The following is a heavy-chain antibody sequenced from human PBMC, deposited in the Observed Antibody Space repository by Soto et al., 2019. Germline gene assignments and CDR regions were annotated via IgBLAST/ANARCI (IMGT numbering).Heavy chain of an antibody. V-gene: IGHV3-30-3*01. CDR1: GFTFSSYA. J-gene: IGHJ6*02. CDR2: ISYDGSNK. Sequence: VGSLRLSCAASGFTFSSYAMHWVRQAPGKGLEWVAVISYDGSNKYYADSVKGRFTISRDNSKNTLYLQMNSLRAEDTAVYYCASSAAAGTGGGGVAYYYGMDVWGQGTTVTVSS. CDR3: ASSAAAGTGGGGVAYYYGMDV. D-gene: IGHD6-13*01.